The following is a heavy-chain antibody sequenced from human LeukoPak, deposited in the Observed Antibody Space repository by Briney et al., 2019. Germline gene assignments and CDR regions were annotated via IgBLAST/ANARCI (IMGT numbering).Heavy chain of an antibody. Sequence: SETLSLTCTVSGGSISSSSYYWGWIRQPPGKGLEWIGSIYYSGSTYYNPSLKSRVTISLDTSKNQFSLKLSSVTAADTAVYYCARYRWLRLKYYFDYWGQGTLVTVSS. CDR2: IYYSGST. J-gene: IGHJ4*02. CDR3: ARYRWLRLKYYFDY. CDR1: GGSISSSSYY. D-gene: IGHD5-12*01. V-gene: IGHV4-39*07.